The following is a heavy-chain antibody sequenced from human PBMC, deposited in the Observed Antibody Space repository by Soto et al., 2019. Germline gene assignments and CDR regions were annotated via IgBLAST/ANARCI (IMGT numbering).Heavy chain of an antibody. D-gene: IGHD3-16*01. CDR1: GGSISSVSYS. CDR2: IYHSGST. V-gene: IGHV4-30-2*01. CDR3: ARGGYHDNNWVKLRHYGLDV. Sequence: SETLSLTCAVSGGSISSVSYSWSWIRQPPGKGLEWIGYIYHSGSTYYNPSLKSRVTISVDRSKNQFSLKLSSVTAADTAVYYCARGGYHDNNWVKLRHYGLDVWGQGTSVPVSS. J-gene: IGHJ6*02.